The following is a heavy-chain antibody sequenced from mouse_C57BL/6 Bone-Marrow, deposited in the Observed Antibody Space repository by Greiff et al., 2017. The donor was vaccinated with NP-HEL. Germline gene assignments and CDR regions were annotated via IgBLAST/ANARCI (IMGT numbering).Heavy chain of an antibody. D-gene: IGHD3-2*02. Sequence: EVKLVESGEGLVKPGGSLKLSCAASGFTFSSYAMSWVRQTPEKRLEWVAYISSGGDYIYYADTVKGRFTISRDNARNTLYLQMSSLKSEDTAMYYCTSDSSGYSYYAMDYWGQGTSVTVSS. V-gene: IGHV5-9-1*02. J-gene: IGHJ4*01. CDR2: ISSGGDYI. CDR3: TSDSSGYSYYAMDY. CDR1: GFTFSSYA.